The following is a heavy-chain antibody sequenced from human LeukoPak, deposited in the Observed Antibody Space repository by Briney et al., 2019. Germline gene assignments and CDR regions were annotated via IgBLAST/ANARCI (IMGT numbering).Heavy chain of an antibody. CDR3: ARDQGIVVVPAAILSPYYYYGMDV. D-gene: IGHD2-2*02. V-gene: IGHV1-2*02. Sequence: ASVKVSCKASGYTFTGYYMHWVRQAPGQGLEWMGWISAYNGNTNYAQKFQGRVTMTRDTSTSTVYMELSSLRSEDTAVYYCARDQGIVVVPAAILSPYYYYGMDVWGQGTTVTVSS. CDR2: ISAYNGNT. CDR1: GYTFTGYY. J-gene: IGHJ6*02.